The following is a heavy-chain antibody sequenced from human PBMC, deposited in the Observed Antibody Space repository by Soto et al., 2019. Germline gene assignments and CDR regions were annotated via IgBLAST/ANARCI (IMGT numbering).Heavy chain of an antibody. Sequence: PGGSLRLSCSASGFTFSDYYMTWIRQAPGKGLEWVSYISGSGSTVYYADSVKGRFTISRDNAKNSLYLQMNSLRAEDTAVYYCASPGIAAAGTDDAFDIWGQGTMVTVSS. CDR3: ASPGIAAAGTDDAFDI. D-gene: IGHD6-13*01. CDR1: GFTFSDYY. V-gene: IGHV3-11*01. J-gene: IGHJ3*02. CDR2: ISGSGSTV.